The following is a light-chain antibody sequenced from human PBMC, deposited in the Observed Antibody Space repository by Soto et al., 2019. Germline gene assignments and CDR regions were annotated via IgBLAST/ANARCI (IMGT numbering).Light chain of an antibody. CDR2: EVS. Sequence: QSALTQPPSASGSPGQSVTISCTGTSSDVGKYDYVSWFQHHPGKAPKLIIYEVSKRPSGAPDRFSGSKSGNTASLTVSGLQAEDEADYYCSSYAGSNNFPYVFGTGTKVTVL. V-gene: IGLV2-8*01. CDR3: SSYAGSNNFPYV. CDR1: SSDVGKYDY. J-gene: IGLJ1*01.